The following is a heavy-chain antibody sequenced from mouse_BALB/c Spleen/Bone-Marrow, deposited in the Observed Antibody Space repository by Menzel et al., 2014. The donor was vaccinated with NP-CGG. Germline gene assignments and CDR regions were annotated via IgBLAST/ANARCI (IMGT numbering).Heavy chain of an antibody. V-gene: IGHV5-17*02. Sequence: VKLVESEGGLVQPGGSRKLSCAASGFTFSSFGMHWVRQAPERGLEWVAYISSGSSTIFYADTVKGRFTISRDNPKNTLFLQMTSLRSGDTAMYYCTRGGNWEDFDYWGQGTTLTVSS. D-gene: IGHD4-1*01. CDR1: GFTFSSFG. CDR3: TRGGNWEDFDY. CDR2: ISSGSSTI. J-gene: IGHJ2*01.